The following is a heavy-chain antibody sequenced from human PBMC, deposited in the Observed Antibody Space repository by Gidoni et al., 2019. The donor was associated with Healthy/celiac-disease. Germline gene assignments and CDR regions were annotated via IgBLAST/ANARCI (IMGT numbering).Heavy chain of an antibody. CDR3: ARDWYYGSGSYYDY. CDR1: GFTVSSNY. J-gene: IGHJ4*02. Sequence: LIQPGGSLRLSCAASGFTVSSNYMSWVRQAPGKGLEWVSVIYSGGSTYYADSVKGRFTISRDNSKNTLYLQMNSLRAEDTAVYYCARDWYYGSGSYYDYWGQGTLVTVSS. CDR2: IYSGGST. D-gene: IGHD3-10*01. V-gene: IGHV3-66*01.